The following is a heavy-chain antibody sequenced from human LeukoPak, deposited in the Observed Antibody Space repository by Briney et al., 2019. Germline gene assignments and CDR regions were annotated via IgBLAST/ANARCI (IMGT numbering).Heavy chain of an antibody. V-gene: IGHV3-30*02. CDR2: ITYGGSNK. Sequence: PGGSLRLSCAASGFTFSFYGMHWVRQAPGKGLEWVAFITYGGSNKYYADSVKGRFTISRDNSKNTLYLQMNSLRAEDTAVYYCARGGYYGSGSCEYFDYWGQGTLVTVSS. D-gene: IGHD3-10*01. J-gene: IGHJ4*02. CDR1: GFTFSFYG. CDR3: ARGGYYGSGSCEYFDY.